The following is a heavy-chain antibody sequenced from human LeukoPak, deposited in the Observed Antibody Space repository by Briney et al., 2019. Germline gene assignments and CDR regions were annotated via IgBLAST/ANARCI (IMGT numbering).Heavy chain of an antibody. D-gene: IGHD6-13*01. Sequence: ASVKVSCKASGYTFTGYYMHWVRQAPGQGLEWMGWINPNSGGTNYAQKFQGRVTMTRDTSISTAYMELSRLRSDDTAVYYCTRGAAAGYTIYGMDVWGKGTTVTVSS. CDR2: INPNSGGT. J-gene: IGHJ6*04. V-gene: IGHV1-2*02. CDR1: GYTFTGYY. CDR3: TRGAAAGYTIYGMDV.